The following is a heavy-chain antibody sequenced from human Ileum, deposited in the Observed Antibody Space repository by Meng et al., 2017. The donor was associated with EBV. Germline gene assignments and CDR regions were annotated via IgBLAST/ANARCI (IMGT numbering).Heavy chain of an antibody. J-gene: IGHJ5*02. Sequence: QGQLQESGPRLVKPSGTVSLTCAVSGGSIISSKWWRWVRQSPGTGLEWIGEIYHHGTTNYNPSLKSRVTISVDTSKNKFFLNLTSLTAADTAVYYCARLDSSGYYFGGWFDPWGQGILVTVSS. V-gene: IGHV4-4*02. CDR2: IYHHGTT. CDR1: GGSIISSKW. CDR3: ARLDSSGYYFGGWFDP. D-gene: IGHD3-22*01.